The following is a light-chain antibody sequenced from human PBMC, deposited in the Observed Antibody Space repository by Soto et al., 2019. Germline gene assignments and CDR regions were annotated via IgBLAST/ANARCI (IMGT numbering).Light chain of an antibody. CDR3: QSYDTRLRWV. CDR2: GDT. J-gene: IGLJ2*01. CDR1: SSNFGANFD. Sequence: QSVLTQPPSVSGAPGQRVTISCTGSSSNFGANFDVQWYQQCPGTAPKLLIYGDTIRPSGVPDRFSGSKSGTSASLAITGLQAEDEADYYCQSYDTRLRWVFGGGTQLTVL. V-gene: IGLV1-40*01.